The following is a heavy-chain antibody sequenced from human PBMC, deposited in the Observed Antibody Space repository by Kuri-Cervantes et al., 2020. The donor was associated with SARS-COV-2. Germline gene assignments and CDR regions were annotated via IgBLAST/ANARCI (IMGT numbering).Heavy chain of an antibody. Sequence: GGSLRLSCAASGFTLSSYGMHWVRQAPGKGLEWVAVIWYDGSNKYYADSVKGRFTISRDNSKNTLYLQMNSLRAEDTAVYYCAKDEHYDSRTELLFDYWGQGTLVTVSS. D-gene: IGHD3-22*01. CDR2: IWYDGSNK. CDR1: GFTLSSYG. J-gene: IGHJ4*02. CDR3: AKDEHYDSRTELLFDY. V-gene: IGHV3-33*06.